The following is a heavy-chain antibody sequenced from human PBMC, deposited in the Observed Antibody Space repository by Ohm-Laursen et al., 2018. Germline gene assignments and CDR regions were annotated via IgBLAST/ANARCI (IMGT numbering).Heavy chain of an antibody. Sequence: SLRLSCSASGFTFSSYEMNWVRQAPGKGLEWVSYISSSGSTIHYADSVKGRFTISRDNAKNSLYLQMNSLRVEDTAFYYCARDRDGGYSFAYWGQGILVTVSS. CDR3: ARDRDGGYSFAY. V-gene: IGHV3-48*03. J-gene: IGHJ4*02. CDR2: ISSSGSTI. D-gene: IGHD1-1*01. CDR1: GFTFSSYE.